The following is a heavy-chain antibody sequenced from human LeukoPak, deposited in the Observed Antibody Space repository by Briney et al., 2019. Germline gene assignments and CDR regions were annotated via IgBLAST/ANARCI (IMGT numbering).Heavy chain of an antibody. V-gene: IGHV3-23*01. Sequence: GGSLRLSCAASGFTFSSYAMSWVRQAPGKGLEWVSAISGSGGSTYYADSVKGRFTISRDNSKNTLYLQMNSLRAEDTAVCYCAKDYYYDSSGPSDYWGQGTLVTVSS. CDR3: AKDYYYDSSGPSDY. D-gene: IGHD3-22*01. J-gene: IGHJ4*02. CDR2: ISGSGGST. CDR1: GFTFSSYA.